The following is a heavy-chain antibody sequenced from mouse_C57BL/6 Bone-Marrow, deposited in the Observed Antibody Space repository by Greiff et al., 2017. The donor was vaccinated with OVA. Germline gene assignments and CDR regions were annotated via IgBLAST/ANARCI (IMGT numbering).Heavy chain of an antibody. J-gene: IGHJ1*03. CDR3: ESSYNGGRYWYFDV. D-gene: IGHD1-1*01. Sequence: QVQLQQPGAELVKPGASVKMSCKASGYTFTSYWITWVKQRPGQGLEWIGDIYPGSGSTNYNEKFKSKATLTVDTSSSTAYMQLSSLTSEDSAVYYCESSYNGGRYWYFDVWGTGTTVTVSS. V-gene: IGHV1-55*01. CDR2: IYPGSGST. CDR1: GYTFTSYW.